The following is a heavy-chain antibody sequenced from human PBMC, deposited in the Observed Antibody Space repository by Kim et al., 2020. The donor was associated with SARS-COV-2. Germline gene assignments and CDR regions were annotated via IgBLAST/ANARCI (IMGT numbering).Heavy chain of an antibody. CDR3: ASFWSGYSQYYYGMDV. J-gene: IGHJ6*02. CDR2: INHSGST. Sequence: SETLSLTCAVYGGSFSGYYWSWIRQPPGKGLEWIGEINHSGSTNYNPSLKSRVTISVDTSKNQFSLKLSSVTAADTAVYYCASFWSGYSQYYYGMDVWGQGTTVTVSS. V-gene: IGHV4-34*01. CDR1: GGSFSGYY. D-gene: IGHD3-3*01.